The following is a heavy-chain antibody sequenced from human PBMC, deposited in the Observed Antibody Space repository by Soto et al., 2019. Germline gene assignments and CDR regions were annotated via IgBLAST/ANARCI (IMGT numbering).Heavy chain of an antibody. D-gene: IGHD6-19*01. CDR2: ISGDSGNT. CDR1: GYMFTKSA. Sequence: ASVKVSCKASGYMFTKSAMHWVRQAPGQRLEWMGRISGDSGNTKYSPKLQDRVTITRDTSASTAYMELSSLRSEDTALYYCARGGVAAGNINFDYWGQGTLVTVSS. CDR3: ARGGVAAGNINFDY. J-gene: IGHJ4*01. V-gene: IGHV1-3*01.